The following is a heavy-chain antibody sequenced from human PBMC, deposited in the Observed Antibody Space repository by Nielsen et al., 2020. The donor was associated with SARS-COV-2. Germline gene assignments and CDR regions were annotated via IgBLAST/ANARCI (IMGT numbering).Heavy chain of an antibody. CDR2: IYYSGST. Sequence: SETLSLTCTVSGGSISSGGYYWSWIRQHPGKGLEWIGYIYYSGSTYYNPSLKSRVTISVDTSKNQFSLKLSSVTAADTAVYYCARAMARGQKLNWFDPWGQGTLVTVSS. D-gene: IGHD3-10*01. J-gene: IGHJ5*02. V-gene: IGHV4-31*03. CDR3: ARAMARGQKLNWFDP. CDR1: GGSISSGGYY.